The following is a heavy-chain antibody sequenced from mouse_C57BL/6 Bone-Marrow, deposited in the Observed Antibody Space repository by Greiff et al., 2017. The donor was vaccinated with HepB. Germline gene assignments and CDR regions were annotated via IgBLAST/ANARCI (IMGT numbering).Heavy chain of an antibody. D-gene: IGHD1-1*01. J-gene: IGHJ1*03. CDR3: ARKGDYYGSSYWYFDV. Sequence: EVKLMESGGGLVQPGGSLKLSCAASGFTFSDYGMAWVRQAPRKGPEWVAFISNLAYSIYYADTVTGRFTISRENAKNTRYLEMSSLRSEDTAMYYCARKGDYYGSSYWYFDVWGTGTTVTVSS. V-gene: IGHV5-15*01. CDR1: GFTFSDYG. CDR2: ISNLAYSI.